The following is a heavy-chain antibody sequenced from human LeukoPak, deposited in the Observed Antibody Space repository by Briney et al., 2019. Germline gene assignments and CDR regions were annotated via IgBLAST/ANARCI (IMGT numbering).Heavy chain of an antibody. Sequence: PGTSLRLSCAASGFTFSYYAMHWVRQAPGKGLEWVAVLSYDGNNKYYADSVKGRFTISRDNAKNSLYLQMNSLKADDTAVYYCVKDSPPRYSGSPPAYWGQGTLVTVSS. J-gene: IGHJ4*02. CDR1: GFTFSYYA. D-gene: IGHD1-26*01. CDR3: VKDSPPRYSGSPPAY. V-gene: IGHV3-30*04. CDR2: LSYDGNNK.